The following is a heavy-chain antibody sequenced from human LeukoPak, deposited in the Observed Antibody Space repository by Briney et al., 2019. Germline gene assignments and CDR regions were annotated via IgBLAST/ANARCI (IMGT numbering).Heavy chain of an antibody. CDR3: ERYNTYYDFWSGYSGYFDY. CDR2: IYTSGST. V-gene: IGHV4-4*09. Sequence: PSETLSLTCTVSGGSISSYYWSWIRQPPGKGLEWIGYIYTSGSTNYNPSLKSRVTISVDTSKNQFSLKLSSVTAADTAVYYCERYNTYYDFWSGYSGYFDYWGQGTLVTVSS. CDR1: GGSISSYY. D-gene: IGHD3-3*01. J-gene: IGHJ4*02.